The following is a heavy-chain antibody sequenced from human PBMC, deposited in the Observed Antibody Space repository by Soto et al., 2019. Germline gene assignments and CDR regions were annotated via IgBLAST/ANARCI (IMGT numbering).Heavy chain of an antibody. CDR1: GDTVSSNSAS. D-gene: IGHD1-26*01. CDR2: TYYRSKWFN. Sequence: SQTLSLTCAISGDTVSSNSASWSWIRQSPSRGLEWLGMTYYRSKWFNDYAVSVKSRMTINSGTSKNQFSLHLNSVTPEDTAVYYCARKSLGLPFDYCGQRSLVTVSS. J-gene: IGHJ4*02. V-gene: IGHV6-1*01. CDR3: ARKSLGLPFDY.